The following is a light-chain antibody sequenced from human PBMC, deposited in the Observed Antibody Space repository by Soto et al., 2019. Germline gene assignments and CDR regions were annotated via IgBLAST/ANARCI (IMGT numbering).Light chain of an antibody. CDR2: LGS. CDR3: MQGLSTPLT. Sequence: DIVLTQSPLSLPVTPGEPASISCRSSQSLLSSNGNNYLDWYLQKPGQSPQVLIYLGSNRASGGLDRLSGSGSRTDFTLKISRVEAEDVGVYYCMQGLSTPLTFGGGTKVEIK. J-gene: IGKJ4*01. CDR1: QSLLSSNGNNY. V-gene: IGKV2-28*01.